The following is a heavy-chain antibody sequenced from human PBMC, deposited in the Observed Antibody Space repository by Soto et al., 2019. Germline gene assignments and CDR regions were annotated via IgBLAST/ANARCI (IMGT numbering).Heavy chain of an antibody. D-gene: IGHD2-2*01. Sequence: SETLSLTCTVSGGSISSYYWSWIRQPPGKGLEWIGYIYYSGSTNYNPSLKSRVTISVDTSKNQFSLKLSSVTAADTAVYYCAREGSRYWFDPWGQGTLVTVSS. CDR3: AREGSRYWFDP. CDR1: GGSISSYY. J-gene: IGHJ5*02. CDR2: IYYSGST. V-gene: IGHV4-59*01.